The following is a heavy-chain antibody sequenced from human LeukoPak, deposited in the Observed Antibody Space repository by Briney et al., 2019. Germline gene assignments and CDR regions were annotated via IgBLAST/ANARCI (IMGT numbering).Heavy chain of an antibody. V-gene: IGHV3-7*01. J-gene: IGHJ3*02. CDR3: ARDLAGPPQEAFDI. CDR1: GLTFSSYW. CDR2: IKQDGSEK. Sequence: PGGSLRLSCAASGLTFSSYWMSWVRQAPGKGLEWVANIKQDGSEKHYVDSVTGRFTISRDNTKNSLYLQMNSLRADDTAVYYCARDLAGPPQEAFDIWGQGTMLTVSS.